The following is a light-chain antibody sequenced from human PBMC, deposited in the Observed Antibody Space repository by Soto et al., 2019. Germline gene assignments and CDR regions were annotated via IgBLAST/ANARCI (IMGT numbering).Light chain of an antibody. Sequence: DIVMTQSPDSPAVSLGERATINCKSSQSVLYSSNNKNYLAWYQQKPGQPPKLLIYWASTRESGVHDRFSGSGXGXXXXLXISXLXAXDVAVYYCQQYYSTPLTFGGGTKVEIK. CDR2: WAS. J-gene: IGKJ4*01. V-gene: IGKV4-1*01. CDR3: QQYYSTPLT. CDR1: QSVLYSSNNKNY.